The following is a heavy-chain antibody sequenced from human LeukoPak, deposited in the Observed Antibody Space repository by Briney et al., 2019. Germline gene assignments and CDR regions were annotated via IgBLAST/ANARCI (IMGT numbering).Heavy chain of an antibody. J-gene: IGHJ6*02. D-gene: IGHD3-10*01. CDR1: GFTLSNYG. Sequence: GGSLRLSCAASGFTLSNYGMHRVRQAPGKGLEWVAVISYDGSDKFYADSVKGRFTISRDNSKNTLYVQMNSLRAEDTAVYYCAKVYYYGSGRPPAYYYYGMDVWGQGTTVTVSS. CDR3: AKVYYYGSGRPPAYYYYGMDV. V-gene: IGHV3-30*18. CDR2: ISYDGSDK.